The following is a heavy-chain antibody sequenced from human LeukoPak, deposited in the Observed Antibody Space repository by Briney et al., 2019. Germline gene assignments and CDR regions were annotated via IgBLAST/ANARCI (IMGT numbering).Heavy chain of an antibody. Sequence: SETLSLTCAVYGGSFSGYYWSWIRQPPGKGLEWIGEINHSGSTNYNPSLKSRVTISIDTSKNHFSLKMNSVTAADTAVYYCARHFDNWGQGTLVTVSS. CDR3: ARHFDN. V-gene: IGHV4-34*01. J-gene: IGHJ4*02. CDR2: INHSGST. CDR1: GGSFSGYY.